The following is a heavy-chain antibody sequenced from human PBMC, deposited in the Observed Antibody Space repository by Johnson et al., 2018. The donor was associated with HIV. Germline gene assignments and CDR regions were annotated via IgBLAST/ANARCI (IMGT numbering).Heavy chain of an antibody. D-gene: IGHD1-26*01. V-gene: IGHV3-15*06. CDR1: GFSFTNAW. Sequence: VQLVESGGVVVQPGWSLRLSCAASGFSFTNAWMSWVRQAPGKGLEWVGRIKSETDDGTTHYFAPVKGRFIISRDDSKNSLYLQMNSLRAEETAVYYCARPIARGASNIWGQGTMVTVSS. CDR3: ARPIARGASNI. CDR2: IKSETDDGTT. J-gene: IGHJ3*02.